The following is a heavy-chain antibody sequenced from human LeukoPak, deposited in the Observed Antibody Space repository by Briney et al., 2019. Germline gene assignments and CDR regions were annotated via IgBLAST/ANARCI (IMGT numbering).Heavy chain of an antibody. V-gene: IGHV3-23*01. CDR3: AKAPYFDWLLSHFDY. CDR2: ISGSGGST. Sequence: PGGSLRLSCAASGFTFSSYAMSWVRQAPGKGLEWVSAISGSGGSTYYADSVKGRFTISRDNSKNTLYLQMNSLRAEDTAVYYCAKAPYFDWLLSHFDYWGQGTLVTVSS. CDR1: GFTFSSYA. J-gene: IGHJ4*02. D-gene: IGHD3-9*01.